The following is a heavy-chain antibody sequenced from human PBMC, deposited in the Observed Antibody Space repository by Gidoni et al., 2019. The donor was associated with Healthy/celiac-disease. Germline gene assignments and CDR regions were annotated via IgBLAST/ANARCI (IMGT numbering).Heavy chain of an antibody. V-gene: IGHV3-30*18. CDR2: ISYDGSNK. Sequence: QVQLVESGGGVVQPGRSLRLSCAASGFPLRSDGLHWVRQAPGKGLEWVVVISYDGSNKYYADSVKGRFTISRDNSKNTLYLQMNSLRAEDTAVYYCAKGVFGDFWSGYLYYFDYWGQGTLVTVSS. D-gene: IGHD3-3*01. CDR3: AKGVFGDFWSGYLYYFDY. CDR1: GFPLRSDG. J-gene: IGHJ4*02.